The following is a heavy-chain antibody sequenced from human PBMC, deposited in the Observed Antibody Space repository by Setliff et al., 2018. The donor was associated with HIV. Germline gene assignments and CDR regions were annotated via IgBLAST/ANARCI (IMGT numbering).Heavy chain of an antibody. CDR2: IFWDDDK. D-gene: IGHD6-19*01. V-gene: IGHV2-5*05. CDR1: GFSLSASGVG. J-gene: IGHJ4*02. Sequence: SGPTLVNPTETLTLTCTVSGFSLSASGVGVGWIRQPPGKAPEWLALIFWDDDKRYGPSLKSRLTITKDTSKNQVVLTVTSMDPVDTATYYCAHSYSTFSSGWTSNPDYWGQGTLVTV. CDR3: AHSYSTFSSGWTSNPDY.